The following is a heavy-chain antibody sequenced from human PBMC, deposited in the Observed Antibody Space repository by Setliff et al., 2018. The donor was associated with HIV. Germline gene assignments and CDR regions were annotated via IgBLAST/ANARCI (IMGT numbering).Heavy chain of an antibody. CDR3: VLASIVSTARWNH. D-gene: IGHD1-26*01. CDR2: INPNSGAT. V-gene: IGHV1-2*02. CDR1: GYIFSVYL. Sequence: GASVKVSCKASGYIFSVYLMHWVRQAPGQGLEWMGWINPNSGATNYAHNFQGRVTMTRDTSISTAYMDLSSLTSDDTAVYYCVLASIVSTARWNHWGRGTLVTVSS. J-gene: IGHJ5*02.